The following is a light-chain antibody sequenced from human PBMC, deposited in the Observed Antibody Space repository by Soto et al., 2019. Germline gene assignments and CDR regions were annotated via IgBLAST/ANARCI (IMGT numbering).Light chain of an antibody. Sequence: QLVLTQSSSASASLGSSVKLTCTLSSGHSSYIIAWHQQQPGKAPRYLMKLEGSGSYNKASGVPDRFSGSSSGADRYLTISNLQSEDEGDYNCETWESNTNVVFGGGTKLTVL. J-gene: IGLJ2*01. CDR1: SGHSSYI. CDR3: ETWESNTNVV. CDR2: LEGSGSY. V-gene: IGLV4-60*03.